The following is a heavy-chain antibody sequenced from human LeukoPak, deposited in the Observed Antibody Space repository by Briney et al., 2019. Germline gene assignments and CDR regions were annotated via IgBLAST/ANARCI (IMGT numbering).Heavy chain of an antibody. D-gene: IGHD3-22*01. V-gene: IGHV4-38-2*01. CDR3: ARRVVTIGDDAFDI. CDR1: GYSISSGYY. Sequence: SETLSLTCAVSGYSISSGYYWGWIRQPPGKGLEWIGSIYHSGSTHYNPSLKSRVTISVHTSKNQFSLKLSSVTAADTAVYFCARRVVTIGDDAFDIWGQGTMVTVSS. CDR2: IYHSGST. J-gene: IGHJ3*02.